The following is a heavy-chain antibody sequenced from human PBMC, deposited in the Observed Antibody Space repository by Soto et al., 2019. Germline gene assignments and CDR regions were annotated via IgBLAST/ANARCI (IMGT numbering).Heavy chain of an antibody. V-gene: IGHV3-13*01. CDR2: IGTAGDT. CDR3: ARDLRDYYYDGMDV. CDR1: GFTFSSYD. Sequence: GGSLRLSCAASGFTFSSYDMHWVRQATGKGLEWVSAIGTAGDTYYPGSVKGRFTISRENAKNSLYLQMNSLRAEDTAVYYCARDLRDYYYDGMDVWGQGTTVTVSS. J-gene: IGHJ6*02.